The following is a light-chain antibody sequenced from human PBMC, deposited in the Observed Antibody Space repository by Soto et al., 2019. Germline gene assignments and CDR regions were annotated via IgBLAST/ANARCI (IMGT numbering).Light chain of an antibody. J-gene: IGLJ1*01. CDR2: EVS. Sequence: QSVLTQPASVSGSPGQSITISCTGTSSDTAGYNYVSWYQQHPGKAPKLMIYEVSNRPSGVSNRFSGSQSGNTASLTISGLQAEDEANYYCSSYTSSTTYVFGNGTKVTVL. CDR3: SSYTSSTTYV. V-gene: IGLV2-14*01. CDR1: SSDTAGYNY.